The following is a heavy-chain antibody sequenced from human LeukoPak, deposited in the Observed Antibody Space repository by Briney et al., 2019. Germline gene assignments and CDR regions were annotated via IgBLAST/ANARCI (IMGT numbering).Heavy chain of an antibody. Sequence: MAGGSLRLSCAASGFTVSSLAMPWVRQAPGKGLEWVSSSGTRSGTKYYADSVKGRFTISRDSAINSVSLQINSLRAEDTAVYHCAKTNGYYDLWGQGTLVTVSS. D-gene: IGHD3-22*01. CDR3: AKTNGYYDL. V-gene: IGHV3-21*04. CDR2: SGTRSGTK. J-gene: IGHJ4*02. CDR1: GFTVSSLA.